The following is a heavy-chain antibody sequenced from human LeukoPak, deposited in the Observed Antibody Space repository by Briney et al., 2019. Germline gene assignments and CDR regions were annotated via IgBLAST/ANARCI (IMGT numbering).Heavy chain of an antibody. CDR2: ISAYNGNT. D-gene: IGHD2-2*01. V-gene: IGHV1-18*01. CDR3: ARTFEYCSSTSCYLDY. Sequence: ASVKVSCKASGYTFTSYGISWVRQAPGQGLEWRGWISAYNGNTNYAQKLQGRVTMTTDTSTSTAYMELRSLRSDDTAVYYCARTFEYCSSTSCYLDYWGQGTLVTVSS. J-gene: IGHJ4*02. CDR1: GYTFTSYG.